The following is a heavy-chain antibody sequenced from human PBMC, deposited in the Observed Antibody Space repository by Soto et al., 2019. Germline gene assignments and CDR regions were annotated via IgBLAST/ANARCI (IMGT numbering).Heavy chain of an antibody. CDR2: ISSTGMKQ. CDR3: ARESWYSDSSGNYYSNYFDS. Sequence: QVQLVESGEGVVQPGRSLSLSCAASGFSFSDYSMHWVRQAPGKGLEWVASISSTGMKQYYGDSVKGRLTISRDTSKNTLYLHMSSLRVEDTAVYYCARESWYSDSSGNYYSNYFDSWGQGTLVTVSS. V-gene: IGHV3-30*04. CDR1: GFSFSDYS. D-gene: IGHD3-22*01. J-gene: IGHJ4*02.